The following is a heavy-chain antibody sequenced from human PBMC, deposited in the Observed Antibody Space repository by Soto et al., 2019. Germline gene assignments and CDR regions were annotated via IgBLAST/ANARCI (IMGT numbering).Heavy chain of an antibody. CDR1: GYTFTGYY. CDR2: INPSGGST. V-gene: IGHV1-46*01. J-gene: IGHJ5*02. Sequence: ASVKVSCKASGYTFTGYYMHWVRQAPGQGLEWMGWINPSGGSTSYAQKFQGRVTMTRDTSTSTVYMELSSLRSEDTAVYYCAREGDEYSSSSWFDPWGQGTRVTVSS. D-gene: IGHD6-6*01. CDR3: AREGDEYSSSSWFDP.